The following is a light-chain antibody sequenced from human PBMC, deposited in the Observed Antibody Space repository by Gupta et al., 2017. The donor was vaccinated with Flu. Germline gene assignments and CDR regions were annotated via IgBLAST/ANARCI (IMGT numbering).Light chain of an antibody. Sequence: NFMLTQPHAVSESPGKTVTISCTRSSGNIATNYVQWYQLRPGSAPTTVIYEDNQRPSGVPARFSCSIDNSSNTASLTISGLSTEDEGDYYCQNSDNSNRNVVFGGGTKLTVL. CDR1: SGNIATNY. V-gene: IGLV6-57*03. CDR2: EDN. J-gene: IGLJ2*01. CDR3: QNSDNSNRNVV.